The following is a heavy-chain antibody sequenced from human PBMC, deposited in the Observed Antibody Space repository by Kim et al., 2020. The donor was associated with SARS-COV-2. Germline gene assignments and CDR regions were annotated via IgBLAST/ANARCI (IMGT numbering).Heavy chain of an antibody. CDR2: ISGSGGTT. J-gene: IGHJ4*02. Sequence: GGSLRLSCAASGFTYSNNVMSWVRQAPGKGLEWVSAISGSGGTTYYADAVKGRITNSRDKFKNTLYLQMNSLSVEDTAVYYCTLGVLWFGYLPGYWGQGTLVTVSS. CDR1: GFTYSNNV. D-gene: IGHD3-10*01. V-gene: IGHV3-23*01. CDR3: TLGVLWFGYLPGY.